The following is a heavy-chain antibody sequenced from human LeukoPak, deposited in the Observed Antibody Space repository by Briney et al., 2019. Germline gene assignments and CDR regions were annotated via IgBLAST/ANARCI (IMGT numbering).Heavy chain of an antibody. D-gene: IGHD3-22*01. CDR1: GFTFTDYY. CDR2: IYSGGST. V-gene: IGHV3-53*01. J-gene: IGHJ4*02. CDR3: AIYDSSGYYDY. Sequence: GGSLRLSCTASGFTFTDYYMSWVRQAPGKGLEWVSVIYSGGSTYYADSVKGRFTISRDNSKNTLYLQMNSLRAEDTAVYYCAIYDSSGYYDYWGQGTLVTVSS.